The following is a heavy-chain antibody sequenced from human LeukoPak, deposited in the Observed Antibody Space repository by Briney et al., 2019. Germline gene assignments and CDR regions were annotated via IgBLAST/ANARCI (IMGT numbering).Heavy chain of an antibody. V-gene: IGHV4-61*01. CDR1: GGSVSSGSYY. CDR3: ARWHYYGSGSYYTNWFDP. Sequence: KPSETLSLTCTVSGGSVSSGSYYWSWIRQPPGKGLEWIGYIYYSGSTNYNPSLKSRVTISVDTSKNQFSLKLSFVTAADTAVYYCARWHYYGSGSYYTNWFDPWGQGTLVTVSS. CDR2: IYYSGST. J-gene: IGHJ5*02. D-gene: IGHD3-10*01.